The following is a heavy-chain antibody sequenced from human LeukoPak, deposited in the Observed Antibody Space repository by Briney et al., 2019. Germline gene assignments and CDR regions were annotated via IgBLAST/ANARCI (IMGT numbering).Heavy chain of an antibody. CDR1: GGSISDTTYY. D-gene: IGHD2-15*01. CDR3: ARPSRSLSYLDPFDI. Sequence: PSETLSLTCTVSGGSISDTTYYWNWIRQPPGKGLEWIGAIYYSGRTYYNPSLKSRVTISVDTSKNQFSLKLNSVTAADTAVYYCARPSRSLSYLDPFDIWGQGTMVTVSS. J-gene: IGHJ3*02. V-gene: IGHV4-39*01. CDR2: IYYSGRT.